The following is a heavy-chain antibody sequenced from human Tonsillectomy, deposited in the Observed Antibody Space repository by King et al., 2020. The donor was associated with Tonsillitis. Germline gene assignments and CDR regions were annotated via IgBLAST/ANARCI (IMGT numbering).Heavy chain of an antibody. CDR2: IWYHGMNK. D-gene: IGHD2/OR15-2a*01. V-gene: IGHV3-33*01. J-gene: IGHJ3*02. CDR1: GFTFSSYG. CDR3: ARSIQSANSDAFDI. Sequence: QLVQSGGGVVQPGRSLRLSCAASGFTFSSYGMHWARQAPGKGLECGAAIWYHGMNKYYLYSLKGRFTISRNNSKNILYLQMDSLRAEDTAMYHCARSIQSANSDAFDIWGQGTMVTVSS.